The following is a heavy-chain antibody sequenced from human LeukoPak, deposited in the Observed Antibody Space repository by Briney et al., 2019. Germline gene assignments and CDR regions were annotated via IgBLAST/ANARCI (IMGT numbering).Heavy chain of an antibody. Sequence: ALVKVSCKASGYTFSDNYIHWFRQAPGHGLEWMGRINPNGGATNYAQTFQGRVSMTSDTSISTAAMELSGLRSDDAAVYYCALSMTTSAAGAFDIWGQGTMVTVSS. V-gene: IGHV1-2*06. CDR3: ALSMTTSAAGAFDI. D-gene: IGHD2/OR15-2a*01. J-gene: IGHJ3*02. CDR2: INPNGGAT. CDR1: GYTFSDNY.